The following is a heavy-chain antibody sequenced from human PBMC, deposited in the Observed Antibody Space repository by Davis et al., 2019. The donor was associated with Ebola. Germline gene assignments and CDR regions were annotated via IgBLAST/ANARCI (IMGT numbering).Heavy chain of an antibody. J-gene: IGHJ6*02. CDR3: ARPAGSRFRNYYYGMDV. D-gene: IGHD6-13*01. CDR1: GYSFTSYW. Sequence: KVSCKGSGYSFTSYWIGWVRQMPGKGLEWMGIIYPGDSDTSYSPSFQGQVTISADKSISTAYLQWSSLKASDTAMYYWARPAGSRFRNYYYGMDVWGQGTTVTVSS. CDR2: IYPGDSDT. V-gene: IGHV5-51*01.